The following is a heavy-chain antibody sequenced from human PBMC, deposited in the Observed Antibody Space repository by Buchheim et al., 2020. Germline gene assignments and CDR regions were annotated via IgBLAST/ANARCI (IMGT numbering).Heavy chain of an antibody. CDR3: AKLTGSSGGYFDY. Sequence: EVQLLESGGGLVQPGGSLRLSCAASGFTFSSYAMSWVRQAPGKALEWVSAISYSGVSTYYADSVKGRFTNSRDNSKNTLYLQMNSLRAEDTAVYFCAKLTGSSGGYFDYWGQGTL. CDR1: GFTFSSYA. V-gene: IGHV3-23*01. D-gene: IGHD6-6*01. J-gene: IGHJ4*02. CDR2: ISYSGVST.